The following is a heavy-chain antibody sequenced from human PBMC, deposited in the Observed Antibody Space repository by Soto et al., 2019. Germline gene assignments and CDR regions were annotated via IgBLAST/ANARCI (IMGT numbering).Heavy chain of an antibody. CDR2: IDPVDSDT. J-gene: IGHJ4*02. D-gene: IGHD3-22*01. CDR3: AILAGVVSRAYYPGLEY. Sequence: GESREICCTGSGSSSTNYWNGWVREMAGKGPEWMAIIDPVDSDTQYSPSFQAQVPLSAHNSISPAYLQCISRKASDKARYYCAILAGVVSRAYYPGLEYWGPGTLV. V-gene: IGHV5-51*03. CDR1: GSSSTNYW.